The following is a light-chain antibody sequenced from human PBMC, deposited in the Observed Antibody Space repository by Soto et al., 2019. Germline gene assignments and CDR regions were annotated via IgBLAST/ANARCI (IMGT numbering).Light chain of an antibody. V-gene: IGKV1-12*01. Sequence: DIQMTQSPSYVSACVGERVTITCRASEGIRSLLAWYQQKPGKAPKLLIYAACSLPSGVPSRFSGSGSGTVFTLDISMQHPEDFATYYCHQANSFPLSFGGGTKVEIK. CDR2: AAC. CDR1: EGIRSL. CDR3: HQANSFPLS. J-gene: IGKJ4*01.